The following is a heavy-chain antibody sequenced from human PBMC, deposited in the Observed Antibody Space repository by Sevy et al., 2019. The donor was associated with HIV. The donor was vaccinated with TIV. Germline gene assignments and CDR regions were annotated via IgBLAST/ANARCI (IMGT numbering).Heavy chain of an antibody. CDR1: GYTLTGYG. CDR2: ISAYNGNT. CDR3: ARVLYDSSGYLYYYYYYGMDV. J-gene: IGHJ6*02. D-gene: IGHD3-22*01. V-gene: IGHV1-18*01. Sequence: ASVKVSCKASGYTLTGYGISWVRQAPGQGLEWMGWISAYNGNTNYAQRLQGRVTMTTDTSTSTAYMELRSLRSDDTAVYYCARVLYDSSGYLYYYYYYGMDVWGQGSTVTVSS.